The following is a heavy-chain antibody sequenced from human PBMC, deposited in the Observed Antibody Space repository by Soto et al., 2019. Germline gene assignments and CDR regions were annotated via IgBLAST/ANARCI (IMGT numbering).Heavy chain of an antibody. Sequence: QVQLVQSGAEVKKPGSSVKVSCKASGGTFSSYAISWVRQAPGQGLEWMGGIIPIFGTANYAQKFQGRVTITADKSTSTAYMELSSLRSEDTAVYYCASLVDTAMERNYYYGMDVWGQGTTVTVSS. J-gene: IGHJ6*02. CDR3: ASLVDTAMERNYYYGMDV. CDR2: IIPIFGTA. D-gene: IGHD5-18*01. CDR1: GGTFSSYA. V-gene: IGHV1-69*06.